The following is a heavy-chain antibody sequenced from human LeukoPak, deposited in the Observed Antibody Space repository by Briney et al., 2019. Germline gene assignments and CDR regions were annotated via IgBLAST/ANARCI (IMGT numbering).Heavy chain of an antibody. J-gene: IGHJ4*02. V-gene: IGHV4-39*01. CDR3: AEDGIRYFDWLFIGYFDY. CDR1: GGSISSSSYY. Sequence: SETLSLTCTVSGGSISSSSYYWGWNRQPPGQCLEWIGSIYYSGSTYYNPSLKSRVIIFVDTSKNQFSLKLSSVTAADTAVYFRAEDGIRYFDWLFIGYFDYWGQGTLVTVSS. D-gene: IGHD3-9*01. CDR2: IYYSGST.